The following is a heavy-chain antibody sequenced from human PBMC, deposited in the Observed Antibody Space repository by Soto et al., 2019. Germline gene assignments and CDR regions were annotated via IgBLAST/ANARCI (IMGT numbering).Heavy chain of an antibody. Sequence: GASVKVSCKASGGTFSSYAISWVRQAPGQGLEWMGGIIPIFGTANYAQKFQGRVTITADKSTSTAYMELSSLRSEDTAVYYCARSIAAASYYYYYGMDVWGQGTTVTVYS. CDR3: ARSIAAASYYYYYGMDV. V-gene: IGHV1-69*06. CDR1: GGTFSSYA. J-gene: IGHJ6*02. CDR2: IIPIFGTA. D-gene: IGHD6-13*01.